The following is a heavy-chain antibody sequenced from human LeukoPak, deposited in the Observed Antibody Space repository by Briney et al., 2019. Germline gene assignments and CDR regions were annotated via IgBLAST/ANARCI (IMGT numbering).Heavy chain of an antibody. CDR1: GGSISSGDYY. D-gene: IGHD4-23*01. CDR2: IYYSGST. J-gene: IGHJ4*02. Sequence: PSETLSLTCTVSGGSISSGDYYWSWIRQPPGKGLEWIGYIYYSGSTYYNPSLKSRLVISIDTSKNHFSLRLRSVTAADTAVYFCARVWGYGRNSDYFDYWGQGSLVTVSS. V-gene: IGHV4-30-4*01. CDR3: ARVWGYGRNSDYFDY.